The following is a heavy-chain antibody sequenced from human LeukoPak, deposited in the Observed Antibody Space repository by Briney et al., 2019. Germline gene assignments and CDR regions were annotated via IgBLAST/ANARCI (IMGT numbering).Heavy chain of an antibody. V-gene: IGHV4-39*07. J-gene: IGHJ4*02. Sequence: SESRSLTCTVSGGSISSSSYYWGWIRQPPGKGLEWIGSIYYSGSTYYNPSLKSRVTISVDTSKNQFSLKLSSVTAADTAVYYCARDLNWNDDMGFDYWGQGTLVTVSS. D-gene: IGHD1-1*01. CDR3: ARDLNWNDDMGFDY. CDR2: IYYSGST. CDR1: GGSISSSSYY.